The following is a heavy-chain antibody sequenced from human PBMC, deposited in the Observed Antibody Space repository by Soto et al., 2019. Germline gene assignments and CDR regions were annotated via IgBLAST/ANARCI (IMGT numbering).Heavy chain of an antibody. D-gene: IGHD5-18*01. CDR2: IYPGDSDT. CDR3: ATSGYSYGSYYYYGMDV. CDR1: GYSFTSYW. Sequence: GESLKISCKGSGYSFTSYWIVWVRQMPGKGLEWMGIIYPGDSDTRYSPSFQGQVTISADKSISTAYLQWSSLKASDTAMYYCATSGYSYGSYYYYGMDVWGQGTTVTVSS. V-gene: IGHV5-51*01. J-gene: IGHJ6*02.